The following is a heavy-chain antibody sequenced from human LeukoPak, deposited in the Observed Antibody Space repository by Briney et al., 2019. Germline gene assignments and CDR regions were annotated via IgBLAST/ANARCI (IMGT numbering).Heavy chain of an antibody. CDR2: ISYDGSNK. CDR3: ARDWVDNTVTADY. V-gene: IGHV3-30-3*01. D-gene: IGHD4-17*01. Sequence: GGSLRLSCAASGFTFSSYWMSWVRQAPGKGLEWVAVISYDGSNKYYADSVKGRFTISRDNSKNTLYLQMNSLRAEDTAVYYCARDWVDNTVTADYWGQGTLVTVSS. CDR1: GFTFSSYW. J-gene: IGHJ4*02.